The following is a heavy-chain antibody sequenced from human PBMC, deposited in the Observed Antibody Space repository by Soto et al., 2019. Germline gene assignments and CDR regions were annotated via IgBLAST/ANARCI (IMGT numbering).Heavy chain of an antibody. Sequence: LGLSCVTSGFIFSSNGMSWVRQAPGKGLDWVSGISGSGRNTYYADSVKGRFTISRDNSKNTLFLQMNSLRAEDTAVYYCAKNGLSNSPSAIDSWGQGTLVTVSS. D-gene: IGHD1-1*01. CDR2: ISGSGRNT. CDR3: AKNGLSNSPSAIDS. V-gene: IGHV3-23*01. J-gene: IGHJ4*02. CDR1: GFIFSSNG.